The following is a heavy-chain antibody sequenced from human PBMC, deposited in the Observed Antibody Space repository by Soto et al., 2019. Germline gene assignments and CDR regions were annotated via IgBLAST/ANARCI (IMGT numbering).Heavy chain of an antibody. Sequence: EVQLLESGGGLVQPGGSLRLSCAASGFTFSSYAMSWVRQAPGKGLEWVSAISGSGGSTYYADSVTGRFTISRDNSKNTLYLQMNSLRAEDTAVYYCAKYGRWLVHFYYDGMDVWGQGTTVTVSS. J-gene: IGHJ6*02. CDR2: ISGSGGST. V-gene: IGHV3-23*01. CDR3: AKYGRWLVHFYYDGMDV. CDR1: GFTFSSYA. D-gene: IGHD6-19*01.